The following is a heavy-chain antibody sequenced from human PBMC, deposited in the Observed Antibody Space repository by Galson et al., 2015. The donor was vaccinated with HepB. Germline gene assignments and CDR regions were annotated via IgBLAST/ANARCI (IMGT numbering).Heavy chain of an antibody. D-gene: IGHD3-16*01. CDR3: ARVPIMITFGPTPYYYYGMDV. CDR2: ISAYNGNT. CDR1: GYTFTSYG. V-gene: IGHV1-18*01. J-gene: IGHJ6*02. Sequence: SVKVSCKASGYTFTSYGISWVRQAPGQGLEWMGWISAYNGNTNYAQELQGRVTMTTDTSTSTAYMELRSLRSDDTAVYYCARVPIMITFGPTPYYYYGMDVWGQGTTVTVSS.